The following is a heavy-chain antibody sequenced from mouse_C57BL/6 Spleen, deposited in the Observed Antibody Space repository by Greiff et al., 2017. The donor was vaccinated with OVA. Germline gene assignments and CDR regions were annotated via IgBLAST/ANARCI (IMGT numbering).Heavy chain of an antibody. CDR3: ARHPASNSYAMDY. J-gene: IGHJ4*01. CDR1: GFTFSSYG. Sequence: EVQGVESGGDLVKPGGSLKLSCAASGFTFSSYGMSWVRQTPDKRLEWVATISSGGSYTYYPDSVKGRFTISRDNAKNTLYLQMSSLKSEDTAMYYCARHPASNSYAMDYWGQGTSVTVSS. V-gene: IGHV5-6*01. D-gene: IGHD6-1*01. CDR2: ISSGGSYT.